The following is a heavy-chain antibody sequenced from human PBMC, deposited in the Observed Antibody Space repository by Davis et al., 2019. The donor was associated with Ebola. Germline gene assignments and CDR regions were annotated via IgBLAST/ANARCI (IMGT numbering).Heavy chain of an antibody. J-gene: IGHJ5*02. Sequence: SETLSLTCSVSGDSIRSGSYYWSWIRRPPGKGLEWIGYIYFSGSTSYNPSLESRATISIDASKNQFFLKLNSVTSADTAVYYCARGPTGSFGPWGQGTLATVSS. D-gene: IGHD1-26*01. CDR1: GDSIRSGSYY. CDR3: ARGPTGSFGP. CDR2: IYFSGST. V-gene: IGHV4-61*01.